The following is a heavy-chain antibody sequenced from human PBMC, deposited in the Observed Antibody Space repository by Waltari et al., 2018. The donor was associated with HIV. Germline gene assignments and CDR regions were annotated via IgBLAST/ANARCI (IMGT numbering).Heavy chain of an antibody. J-gene: IGHJ6*02. CDR2: INPEGNVT. CDR1: AFTFTDYW. Sequence: DVRLVQYGGGFVQPGESLRLSCRASAFTFTDYWMNWVRQVPGEGLVWGSRINPEGNVTMYSDSVKGRFTISRDNAENTRYLEMNSLRVEDTALYFCARVGGSSRNTKSFYFAMDAWGQGATVIVSS. D-gene: IGHD2-2*01. CDR3: ARVGGSSRNTKSFYFAMDA. V-gene: IGHV3-74*03.